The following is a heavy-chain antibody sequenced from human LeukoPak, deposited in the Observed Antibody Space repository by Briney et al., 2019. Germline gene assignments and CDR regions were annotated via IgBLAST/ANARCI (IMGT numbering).Heavy chain of an antibody. CDR1: GFTFSSYA. D-gene: IGHD2-2*01. Sequence: GGSLRLSCAASGFTFSSYAMHWVRQAPGKGLEWVAVISYDGSNKYYADSVKGRFTISRDNSKNTLYLQMNSLRAEDTAVYYCARDENIVVVPAANYYYYGMDVWGQGTTVTVSS. V-gene: IGHV3-30-3*01. CDR3: ARDENIVVVPAANYYYYGMDV. J-gene: IGHJ6*02. CDR2: ISYDGSNK.